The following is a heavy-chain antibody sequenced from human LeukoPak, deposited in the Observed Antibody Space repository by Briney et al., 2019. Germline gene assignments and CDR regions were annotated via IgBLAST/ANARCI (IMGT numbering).Heavy chain of an antibody. V-gene: IGHV4-59*01. CDR2: IYYSGST. Sequence: SETLPLTCTVSGGSISSYYWSWIRQPPGKGLEWIGYIYYSGSTNYNPSLKSRVTISVDTSKNQFSLKLSSVTAADTAVYYCARDQWRSGWLDYWGQGTLVTVSS. J-gene: IGHJ4*02. CDR3: ARDQWRSGWLDY. D-gene: IGHD6-19*01. CDR1: GGSISSYY.